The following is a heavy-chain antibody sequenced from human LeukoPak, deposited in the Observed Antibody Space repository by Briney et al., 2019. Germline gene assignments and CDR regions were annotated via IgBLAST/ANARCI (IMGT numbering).Heavy chain of an antibody. V-gene: IGHV4-59*08. D-gene: IGHD2-2*01. CDR2: IYYSGST. CDR1: GGSIGTYY. CDR3: ARIPTANYYYYGMDV. Sequence: SETLSLTCTVSGGSIGTYYWSWIRQPPGRGLEWIGYIYYSGSTNYNPSLRSRVTISVDTSKNQFSLNLSSVNPADTAIYYCARIPTANYYYYGMDVWGQGTTVTVSS. J-gene: IGHJ6*02.